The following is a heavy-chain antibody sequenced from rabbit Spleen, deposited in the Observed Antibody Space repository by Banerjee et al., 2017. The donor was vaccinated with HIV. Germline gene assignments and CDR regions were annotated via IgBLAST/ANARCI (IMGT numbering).Heavy chain of an antibody. Sequence: QLKESGGGLVQPGGSLKLSCKASGFTLSSYYMNWVRQAPGKGLEWIGYIDPVFGSTYYANWVNGRFTISSHNAQNTLYLQLNSLTAADTATYFCARDGAGSSHFNLWGQGTLVTVS. J-gene: IGHJ4*01. V-gene: IGHV1S7*01. D-gene: IGHD8-1*01. CDR1: GFTLSSYY. CDR2: IDPVFGST. CDR3: ARDGAGSSHFNL.